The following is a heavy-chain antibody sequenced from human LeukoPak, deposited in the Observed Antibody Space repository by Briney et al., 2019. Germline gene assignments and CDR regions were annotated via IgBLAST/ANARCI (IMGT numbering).Heavy chain of an antibody. V-gene: IGHV3-21*01. CDR3: ARATTEAGISATGTGY. D-gene: IGHD6-13*01. CDR1: GFTVSSNY. Sequence: PGGSLRLSCAASGFTVSSNYMSWVRQAPGKGLEWVSSIGGSGSYIYYADSVKGRFTISRDNAKNSLYLQMNSLRAEDTAVYYCARATTEAGISATGTGYWGQGTLVTVSS. J-gene: IGHJ4*02. CDR2: IGGSGSYI.